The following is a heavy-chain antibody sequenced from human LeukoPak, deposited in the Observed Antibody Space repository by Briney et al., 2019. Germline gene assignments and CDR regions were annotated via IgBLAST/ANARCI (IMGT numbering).Heavy chain of an antibody. CDR2: IDPHDSDT. D-gene: IGHD6-13*01. V-gene: IGHV5-51*01. CDR1: AYGFASYW. J-gene: IGHJ4*02. CDR3: ARVASSSWYDLDY. Sequence: GESLKISCKGSAYGFASYWIGWVRQMPGKGLEWMGIIDPHDSDTRYSPSFQGQVTISGDKSISTAYLQWSSLKASDTAMYYCARVASSSWYDLDYRGQGTLVTVSS.